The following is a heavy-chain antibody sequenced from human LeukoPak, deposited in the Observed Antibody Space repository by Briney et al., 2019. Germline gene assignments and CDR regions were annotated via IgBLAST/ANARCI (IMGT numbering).Heavy chain of an antibody. V-gene: IGHV4-38-2*01. D-gene: IGHD3-22*01. CDR3: ARSPYYYESSGYYYDY. Sequence: SETLSLTCAVFGYSISRGYYWGWIRQPPGKGLEWIGNIYHSGSTYYNPSLKSRVTISVDTSKNQFSLKLSSVTAADTAVYYCARSPYYYESSGYYYDYWGQGTLVTVSS. CDR1: GYSISRGYY. J-gene: IGHJ4*02. CDR2: IYHSGST.